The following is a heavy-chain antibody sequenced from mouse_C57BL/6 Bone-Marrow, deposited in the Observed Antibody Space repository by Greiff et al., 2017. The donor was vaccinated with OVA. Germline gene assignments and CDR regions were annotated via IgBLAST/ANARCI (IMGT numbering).Heavy chain of an antibody. CDR1: GYTFTSYG. D-gene: IGHD2-12*01. J-gene: IGHJ4*01. V-gene: IGHV1-81*01. CDR2: IYPRSGNT. CDR3: AREEGYNYYHYYAMDY. Sequence: QVQLQQSGAELARPGASVKLSCKASGYTFTSYGISWVKQRTGQGLEWIGEIYPRSGNTYYNEKFKGKATLTADKSSSTAYMELRSLTSEDSAVYFCAREEGYNYYHYYAMDYWGQGTSVTVSS.